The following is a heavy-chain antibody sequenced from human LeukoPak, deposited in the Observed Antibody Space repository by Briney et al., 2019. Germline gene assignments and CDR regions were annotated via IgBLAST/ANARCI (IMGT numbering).Heavy chain of an antibody. V-gene: IGHV3-53*01. D-gene: IGHD2-21*01. Sequence: GSLRLSCAASGFTVSTNFMSWVRQAPGRGLEWVSIIYAGGSTFYADSVRGRFTISRDNSRNTVHLQMNNLRGEDTAVYYCARDAYSNYYGMDVWGQGTTVTVSS. CDR3: ARDAYSNYYGMDV. J-gene: IGHJ6*02. CDR2: IYAGGST. CDR1: GFTVSTNF.